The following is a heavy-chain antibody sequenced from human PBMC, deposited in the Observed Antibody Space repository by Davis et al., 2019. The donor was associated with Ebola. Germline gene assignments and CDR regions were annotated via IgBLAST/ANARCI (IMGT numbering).Heavy chain of an antibody. V-gene: IGHV3-30*18. Sequence: GESLKISCAASGFTFSSYGMHWVRQAPGKGLEWVAVISYDGSNKYYADSVKGRFTISRDNSKNTLYLQMNSLRAEDTAVYYCAKLVRGIWGQGTMVTVSS. CDR2: ISYDGSNK. D-gene: IGHD3-10*01. CDR3: AKLVRGI. J-gene: IGHJ3*02. CDR1: GFTFSSYG.